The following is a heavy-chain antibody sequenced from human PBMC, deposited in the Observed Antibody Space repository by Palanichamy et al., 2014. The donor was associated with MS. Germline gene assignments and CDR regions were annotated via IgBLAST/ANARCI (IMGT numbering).Heavy chain of an antibody. D-gene: IGHD5-18*01. V-gene: IGHV1-18*01. Sequence: QVQLVQSGAGVKKPGASVKVSCKASGYTFINYGISWVRQAPGQGLEWMGWISPYNGDTNYAQNLQGRVTMTAETSTSTAYMELRSLRSDDTAVYYCARAEVDTGLAAAKRVYYGMDVWGQGTTVTVSS. CDR2: ISPYNGDT. CDR3: ARAEVDTGLAAAKRVYYGMDV. CDR1: GYTFINYG. J-gene: IGHJ6*02.